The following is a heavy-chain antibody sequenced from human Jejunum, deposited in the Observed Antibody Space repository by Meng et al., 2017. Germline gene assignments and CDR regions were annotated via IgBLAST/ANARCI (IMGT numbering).Heavy chain of an antibody. V-gene: IGHV4-4*02. CDR3: ARAIRERYFDS. D-gene: IGHD1-14*01. J-gene: IGHJ4*02. CDR1: GVSTTAPFY. Sequence: QVQLQESGPGLVKPSGTLSLTCTVPGVSTTAPFYWTWIRQAPGKGPEWIGEVWPSGATYYNPSLSSRITISIDTSNNQFSLEVAFLTAADTAVYYCARAIRERYFDSWGQGTLVTVSS. CDR2: VWPSGAT.